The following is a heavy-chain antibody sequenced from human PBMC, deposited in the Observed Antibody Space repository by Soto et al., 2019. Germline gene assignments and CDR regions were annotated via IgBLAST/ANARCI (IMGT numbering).Heavy chain of an antibody. V-gene: IGHV3-23*01. Sequence: GGSLRLSCAASGFTFSIYWMHWVRQAPGKGLEWVSSISGSGGSPYYADSVQGRFTISRDNYKNTVSLQMNSLRAEDTATYYCTKARCSGDTCYVPDYWGHGTLVTVSS. CDR2: ISGSGGSP. CDR1: GFTFSIYW. J-gene: IGHJ4*01. D-gene: IGHD2-15*01. CDR3: TKARCSGDTCYVPDY.